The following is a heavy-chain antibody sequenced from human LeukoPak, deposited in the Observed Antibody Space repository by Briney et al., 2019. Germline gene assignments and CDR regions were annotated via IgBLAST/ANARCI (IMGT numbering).Heavy chain of an antibody. D-gene: IGHD3-3*01. CDR3: ASPTYDFWIA. V-gene: IGHV1-2*02. CDR1: GYTFTGYY. J-gene: IGHJ5*02. Sequence: ASVKVSCKSSGYTFTGYYMHWVRPAPVQGLEWMGWINPNSGSTNYAQKFQGRVTMTRETSISTAYMELSRLRSDDTAVYYCASPTYDFWIAWGQGTLVTVSS. CDR2: INPNSGST.